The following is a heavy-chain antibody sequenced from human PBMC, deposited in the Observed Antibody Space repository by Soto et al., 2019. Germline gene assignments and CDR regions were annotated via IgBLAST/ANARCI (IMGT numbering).Heavy chain of an antibody. CDR2: IYYSGST. Sequence: ETLSITCTVSGGSISSYYWSWIRQPPGKGLEWIGYIYYSGSTNYNPSLKSRVTISVDTSKNQFSLKLSSVTAADTAVYYCARVVGNSAGYGYWGQGTLGTVS. CDR3: ARVVGNSAGYGY. V-gene: IGHV4-59*01. D-gene: IGHD3-9*01. J-gene: IGHJ4*02. CDR1: GGSISSYY.